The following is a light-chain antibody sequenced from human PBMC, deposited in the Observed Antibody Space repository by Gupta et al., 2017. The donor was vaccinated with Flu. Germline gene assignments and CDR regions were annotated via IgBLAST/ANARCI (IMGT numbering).Light chain of an antibody. CDR1: QSIRNY. J-gene: IGKJ1*01. Sequence: DIQMTQSPSSLSASVGDRVTITCRASQSIRNYLNWYRQRPGKAPKLLIYGISTLHNGVPSRFSGSGYGTDFPLTITSLQPEDFATYYCQQTSSAPRTFGQGTKVEIK. V-gene: IGKV1-39*01. CDR3: QQTSSAPRT. CDR2: GIS.